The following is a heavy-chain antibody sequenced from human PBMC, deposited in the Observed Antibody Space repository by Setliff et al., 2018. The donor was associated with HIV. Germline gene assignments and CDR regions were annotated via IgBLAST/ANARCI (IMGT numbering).Heavy chain of an antibody. V-gene: IGHV1-2*02. J-gene: IGHJ4*02. CDR3: ALMETSKNS. D-gene: IGHD2-8*01. CDR1: GYTFTSYG. CDR2: ISTSDGSG. Sequence: VASVKVSCKASGYTFTSYGISWVRQAPGQGLEYMGWISTSDGSGKHEEKFQGRVIMTRDTSISTAYMELTGLTSDDTAIYYCALMETSKNSWGQGTPVTVSS.